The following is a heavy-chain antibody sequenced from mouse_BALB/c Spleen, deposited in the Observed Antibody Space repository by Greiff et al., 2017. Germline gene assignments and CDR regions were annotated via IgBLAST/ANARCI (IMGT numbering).Heavy chain of an antibody. CDR3: ASYGNYRFAY. CDR2: IWSGGST. J-gene: IGHJ3*01. Sequence: QVHVKQSGPGLVQPSQSLSITCTVSGFSLTSYGVHWVRQSPGKGLEWLGVIWSGGSTDYNAAFISRLSISKDNSKSQVFFKMNSLQANDTAIYYCASYGNYRFAYWGQGTLVTVSA. D-gene: IGHD2-1*01. V-gene: IGHV2-2*02. CDR1: GFSLTSYG.